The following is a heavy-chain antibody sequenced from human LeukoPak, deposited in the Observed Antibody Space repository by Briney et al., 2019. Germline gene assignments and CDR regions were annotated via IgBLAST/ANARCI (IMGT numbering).Heavy chain of an antibody. V-gene: IGHV3-23*01. J-gene: IGHJ4*02. CDR2: ISVSGNT. Sequence: GGSPRLSCAASGFTFSSYWMHWVCQAPGQGLEWDSAISVSGNTYHADSVKGRFTISRDSSKNTLYLQMNRLRAEDAAVYYCAKAPVTTCSGAYCYPFDYWGQGTLVTVSS. D-gene: IGHD2-21*01. CDR1: GFTFSSYW. CDR3: AKAPVTTCSGAYCYPFDY.